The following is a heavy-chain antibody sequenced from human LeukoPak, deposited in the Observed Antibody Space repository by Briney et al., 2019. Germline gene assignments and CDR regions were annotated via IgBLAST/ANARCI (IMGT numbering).Heavy chain of an antibody. CDR1: GFTFSSYS. Sequence: GGSLRLSCAASGFTFSSYSMNWVRQAPGKGLEWVSYISSSSSTIYYADSVKGRFTISRDNAKNSLYLQMNSLRAEDTAVYYCARDPSGGYYYDSSGLEDYWGQGTLVTVSS. V-gene: IGHV3-48*01. CDR2: ISSSSSTI. CDR3: ARDPSGGYYYDSSGLEDY. J-gene: IGHJ4*02. D-gene: IGHD3-22*01.